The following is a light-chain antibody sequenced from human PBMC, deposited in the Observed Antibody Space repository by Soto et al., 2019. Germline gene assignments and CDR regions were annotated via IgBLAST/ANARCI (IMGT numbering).Light chain of an antibody. CDR2: SND. J-gene: IGLJ3*02. CDR3: ATRDDSLNGPV. Sequence: QSVLTQPPSASGTPGQRVTISCSGSRSNIGSNPVNWYQQLPGTAPKLLIYSNDQRPSGVPDRVSGSKSGTSASLAISGLRSGDEADYYCATRDDSLNGPVFGGGTKLTVL. V-gene: IGLV1-44*01. CDR1: RSNIGSNP.